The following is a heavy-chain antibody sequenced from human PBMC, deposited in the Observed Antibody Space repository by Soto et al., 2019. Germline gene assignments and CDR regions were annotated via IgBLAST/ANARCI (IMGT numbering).Heavy chain of an antibody. CDR1: GYTFTSYG. J-gene: IGHJ1*01. Sequence: GASVKVSCKASGYTFTSYGISWVRQAPGQGLEWMGGIIPIFGTANYAQKFQGRVTITADESTSTAYMELSSLRSEDTAVYYCARGKIAAAGTSEYFQHWGQGTLVTVSS. D-gene: IGHD6-13*01. CDR3: ARGKIAAAGTSEYFQH. V-gene: IGHV1-69*13. CDR2: IIPIFGTA.